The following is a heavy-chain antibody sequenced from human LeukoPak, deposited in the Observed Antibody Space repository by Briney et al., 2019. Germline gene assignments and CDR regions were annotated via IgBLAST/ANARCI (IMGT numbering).Heavy chain of an antibody. V-gene: IGHV3-7*01. CDR2: ISPDGSQK. Sequence: PGGSLRLSCVTSGFAFSNYWMSWVRQAPGKGLEWVANISPDGSQKNYVDLMKGRLTISRDNAKNSVYLQMDSLRADDTAVYYCARPSSCSSGWGSDHWGQGILVTVCS. J-gene: IGHJ4*02. CDR1: GFAFSNYW. CDR3: ARPSSCSSGWGSDH. D-gene: IGHD6-19*01.